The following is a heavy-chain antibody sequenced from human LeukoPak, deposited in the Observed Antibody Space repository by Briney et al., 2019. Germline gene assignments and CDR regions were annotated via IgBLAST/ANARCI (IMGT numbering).Heavy chain of an antibody. V-gene: IGHV4-59*01. D-gene: IGHD1-1*01. CDR3: ARGGERRHFDY. CDR1: GGSISSYY. Sequence: SETLSLTCTASGGSISSYYWSWIRQPPGKGLEWIGYIYYSGSTNYNPSLKSRVTISVDTSKNQFSLKLSSVTAADTAVYYCARGGERRHFDYWGQGTLVTVSS. J-gene: IGHJ4*02. CDR2: IYYSGST.